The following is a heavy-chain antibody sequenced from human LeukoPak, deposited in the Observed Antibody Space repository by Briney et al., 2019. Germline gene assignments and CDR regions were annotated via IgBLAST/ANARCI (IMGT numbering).Heavy chain of an antibody. CDR3: ASFTPGGYCSGGSCYSGSWFDP. Sequence: SETLSLTCAVYGGSFSGYYWSWIRQPPGKGLEWVGEISHSGSTNYNPSLKSRVTISVDTSKNQFSLKLSSVTAADTAVYYCASFTPGGYCSGGSCYSGSWFDPWGQGTLVTVSS. V-gene: IGHV4-34*01. D-gene: IGHD2-15*01. CDR2: ISHSGST. CDR1: GGSFSGYY. J-gene: IGHJ5*02.